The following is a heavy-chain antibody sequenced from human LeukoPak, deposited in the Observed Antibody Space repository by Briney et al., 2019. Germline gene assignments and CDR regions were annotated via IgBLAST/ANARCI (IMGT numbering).Heavy chain of an antibody. V-gene: IGHV3-21*01. CDR3: ARDPPSLSYGPAIDY. J-gene: IGHJ4*02. Sequence: GGSLRLSCAASGFTFSSYSMNWVRQAPGKGLEWVSSISSSSSYIYYADSVKGRFTISRDNAKNSLYLQMNSRRAEDTAVYYCARDPPSLSYGPAIDYWGQGTLVTVSS. CDR2: ISSSSSYI. D-gene: IGHD4-17*01. CDR1: GFTFSSYS.